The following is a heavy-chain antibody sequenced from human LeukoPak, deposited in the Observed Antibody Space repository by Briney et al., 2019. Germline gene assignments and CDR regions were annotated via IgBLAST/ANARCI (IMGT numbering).Heavy chain of an antibody. CDR3: ARVLHYYGSGTSPYY. Sequence: ASVKVSFTASGYTFTGYYMHWLRQAPGQGLEWMGWINPNSGGTNYAQKFQGRVTMTRDTSISAAYMELSRLRSDDTAVYYCARVLHYYGSGTSPYYWGQGTLVTVSS. CDR2: INPNSGGT. D-gene: IGHD3-10*01. V-gene: IGHV1-2*02. J-gene: IGHJ4*02. CDR1: GYTFTGYY.